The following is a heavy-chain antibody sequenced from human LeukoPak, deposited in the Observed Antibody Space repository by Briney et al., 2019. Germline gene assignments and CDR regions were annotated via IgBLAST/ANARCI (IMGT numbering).Heavy chain of an antibody. Sequence: PGGSLRLSCAASGFTVSRNYMSWVRQAPGRGLEWVSVVYSGGSTYYADSVKGRFTISRDNSKNTLYLQMNSLRAEDTSVYYCARNIAVAGTRGGYFDYWGQGTLVTVSS. CDR2: VYSGGST. CDR1: GFTVSRNY. D-gene: IGHD6-19*01. V-gene: IGHV3-66*01. J-gene: IGHJ4*02. CDR3: ARNIAVAGTRGGYFDY.